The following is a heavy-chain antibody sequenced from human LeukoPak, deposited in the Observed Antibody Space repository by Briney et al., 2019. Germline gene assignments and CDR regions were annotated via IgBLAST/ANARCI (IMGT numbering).Heavy chain of an antibody. J-gene: IGHJ4*02. CDR3: TKGTERYREVSSFDS. Sequence: GGSLRLSCAASGFTFNTYTTNWVRQAPGKGLEWVSAISGRGDGTYYADFVKGRFTISRDNSKNTLFLQMSSLRVEDTATYYCTKGTERYREVSSFDSWGRGTLVAVSS. D-gene: IGHD3-10*01. CDR1: GFTFNTYT. CDR2: ISGRGDGT. V-gene: IGHV3-23*01.